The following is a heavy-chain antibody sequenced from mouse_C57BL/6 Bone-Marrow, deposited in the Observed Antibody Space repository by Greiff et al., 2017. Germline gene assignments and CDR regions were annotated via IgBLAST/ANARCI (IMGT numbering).Heavy chain of an antibody. J-gene: IGHJ2*01. V-gene: IGHV14-4*01. CDR3: TLYGNYGGFFDY. CDR1: GFNIKDDY. Sequence: EVKLMESGAELVRPGASVKLSCTASGFNIKDDYMHWVKQRPEQGLEWIGWIDPENGDTEYASKFQGKATITADTSSNTAYLQLSSLTSEDTAVYYCTLYGNYGGFFDYWGQGTTLTVSS. CDR2: IDPENGDT. D-gene: IGHD2-1*01.